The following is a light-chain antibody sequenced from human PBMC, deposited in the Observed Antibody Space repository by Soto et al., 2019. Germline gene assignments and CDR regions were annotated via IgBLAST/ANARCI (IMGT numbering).Light chain of an antibody. CDR2: SAS. V-gene: IGKV3-15*01. CDR1: QSVSGN. Sequence: EIVMRQSPATLSVSPGERATLSCRASQSVSGNLAWYQQIPGQAPRLLIYSASTRATGIPARFSGSGSGTEFTLTISSLQSEDFAVYYCQQYNNWPPITFGQGTRLEIK. J-gene: IGKJ5*01. CDR3: QQYNNWPPIT.